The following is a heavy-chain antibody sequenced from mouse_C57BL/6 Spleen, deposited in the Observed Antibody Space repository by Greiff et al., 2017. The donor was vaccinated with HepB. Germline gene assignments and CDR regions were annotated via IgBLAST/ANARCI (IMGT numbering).Heavy chain of an antibody. Sequence: EVQRVESGGGLVKPGGSLKLSCAASGFTFSSYAMSWVRQTPEKRLEWVATISDGGSYTYYPDNVKGRFTISRDNAKNNLYLQMSHLKSEDTAMYYCARDKGIYYGSSWFAYWGQGTLVTVSA. CDR1: GFTFSSYA. CDR2: ISDGGSYT. J-gene: IGHJ3*01. V-gene: IGHV5-4*01. D-gene: IGHD1-1*01. CDR3: ARDKGIYYGSSWFAY.